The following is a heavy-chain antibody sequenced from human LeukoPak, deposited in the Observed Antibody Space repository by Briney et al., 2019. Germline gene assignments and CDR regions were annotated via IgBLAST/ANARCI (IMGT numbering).Heavy chain of an antibody. J-gene: IGHJ3*02. CDR3: ASDYYDSNAFDI. CDR1: GYTFTGYY. D-gene: IGHD3-22*01. V-gene: IGHV1-2*02. Sequence: GGSLRLSCAASGYTFTGYYMHWVRQAPGQGLEWMGWINPNSGGTNYAQKFQGRVTMTRDTSISTAYMELSRLRSDGTAAYYCASDYYDSNAFDIWGQGTMVTVSS. CDR2: INPNSGGT.